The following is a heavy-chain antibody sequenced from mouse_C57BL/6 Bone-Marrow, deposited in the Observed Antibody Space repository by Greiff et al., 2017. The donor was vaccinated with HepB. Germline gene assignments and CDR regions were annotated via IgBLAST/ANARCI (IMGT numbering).Heavy chain of an antibody. CDR3: ARSGYYGSSYDY. CDR1: GYTFTSYW. Sequence: VQLQQPGAELVKPGASVKLSCKASGYTFTSYWMHWVKQRPGQGLEWIGMIHPNSGSTNYNEKFKSKATLTVDKSSSTAYMQLSSLTSEDSAVYYCARSGYYGSSYDYWGQGTTLTVSS. CDR2: IHPNSGST. D-gene: IGHD1-1*01. V-gene: IGHV1-64*01. J-gene: IGHJ2*01.